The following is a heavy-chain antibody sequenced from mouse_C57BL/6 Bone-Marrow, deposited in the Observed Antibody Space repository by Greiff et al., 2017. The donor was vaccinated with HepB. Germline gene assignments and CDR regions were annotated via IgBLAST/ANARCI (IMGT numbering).Heavy chain of an antibody. Sequence: QVQLQQSGAELAKPGASVKLSCKASGYTFTSYGISWVKQRTGQGLEWIGEIYPRSGNTYYNEKFKGKATLTADKYSSTAYMELRSLTSEDSAVYYGARSIYYRGFAYWGQGTLVTVSA. D-gene: IGHD2-1*01. CDR2: IYPRSGNT. V-gene: IGHV1-81*01. J-gene: IGHJ3*01. CDR1: GYTFTSYG. CDR3: ARSIYYRGFAY.